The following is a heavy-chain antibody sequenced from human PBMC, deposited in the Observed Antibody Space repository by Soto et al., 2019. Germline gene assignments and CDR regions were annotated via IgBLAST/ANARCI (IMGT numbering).Heavy chain of an antibody. D-gene: IGHD3-10*01. V-gene: IGHV3-33*01. J-gene: IGHJ4*02. CDR1: GFTLSSYG. Sequence: GGSLRLSCAASGFTLSSYGMHWGRQAPGKGLEWVAVIWYDGSNKYYADSVKGRFTISRDNSKNTLYLQMNSLRAEDTAVYYCARDSILRYGSGIYYRRGVFDPWVKGNLDTGS. CDR3: ARDSILRYGSGIYYRRGVFDP. CDR2: IWYDGSNK.